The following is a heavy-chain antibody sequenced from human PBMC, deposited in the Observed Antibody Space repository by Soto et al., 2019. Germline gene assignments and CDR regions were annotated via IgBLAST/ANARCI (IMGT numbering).Heavy chain of an antibody. CDR1: GGSISNNSYD. Sequence: SETLSLTCSVSGGSISNNSYDWGWIRQPPGKGLECIGGIFYTGTIYYSPSIKDRVTMSMNTSKNSFPVNLTSVTAAETAFYYCATVVIPGTRHTAFDARGQGVSVTVSS. CDR3: ATVVIPGTRHTAFDA. D-gene: IGHD6-6*01. CDR2: IFYTGTI. J-gene: IGHJ5*02. V-gene: IGHV4-39*02.